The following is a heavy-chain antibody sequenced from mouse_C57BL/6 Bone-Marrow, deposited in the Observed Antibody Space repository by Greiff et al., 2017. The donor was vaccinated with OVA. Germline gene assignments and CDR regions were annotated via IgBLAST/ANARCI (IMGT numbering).Heavy chain of an antibody. CDR1: GFTFSGYG. D-gene: IGHD1-1*01. V-gene: IGHV5-17*01. Sequence: DVQGVESGGGLVKPGGSLKLSCAASGFTFSGYGMSWVRQAPDKGLEWVAYISSGGSYTYYPDTVKGRFTISRDNAKNTLFLQMTSLRAEDTAMYYCARGTTVVATPFAYWGQGTLVTVSA. CDR3: ARGTTVVATPFAY. CDR2: ISSGGSYT. J-gene: IGHJ3*01.